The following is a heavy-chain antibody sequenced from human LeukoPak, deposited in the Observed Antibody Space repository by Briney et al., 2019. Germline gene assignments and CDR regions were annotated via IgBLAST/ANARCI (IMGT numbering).Heavy chain of an antibody. D-gene: IGHD6-19*01. J-gene: IGHJ4*02. V-gene: IGHV4-34*01. CDR2: INHSGST. CDR1: GGSFSGYY. CDR3: ARGGGSGWYMDY. Sequence: PSETLSLTCAVYGGSFSGYYWSWIRQPPGKGLEWIGEINHSGSTNYNPSLKSRVTISVDKSKNQFSLKLSSVTAADTAVHYCARGGGSGWYMDYWGQGTLVTVSS.